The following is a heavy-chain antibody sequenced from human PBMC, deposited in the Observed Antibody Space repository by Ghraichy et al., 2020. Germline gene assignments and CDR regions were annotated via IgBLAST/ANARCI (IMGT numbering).Heavy chain of an antibody. CDR2: IYHSGST. Sequence: SETLSLTCTVSGYSISRGYYWGWIRQPPGKGLEWIGSIYHSGSTYYNPSLKSRVTISVDTSKNQFSLKLSSVTAADTAVYYCARAPPPYDPWSGHKGYYFDYWGQGTLVTVSS. CDR1: GYSISRGYY. J-gene: IGHJ4*02. CDR3: ARAPPPYDPWSGHKGYYFDY. D-gene: IGHD3-3*01. V-gene: IGHV4-38-2*02.